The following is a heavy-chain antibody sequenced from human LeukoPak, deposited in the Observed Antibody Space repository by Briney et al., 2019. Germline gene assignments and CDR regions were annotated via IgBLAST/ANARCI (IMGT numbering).Heavy chain of an antibody. CDR3: AGSIFGYPWFDP. CDR1: GGSISSGGYY. CDR2: VFHTGHT. Sequence: SETLSLTCTVSGGSISSGGYYWSWLRQPPGKGLEWIGYVFHTGHTNYNPSLKSRVTMSIDPSKDQFSLEVTSVTAADTAVYYCAGSIFGYPWFDPWGQGTLVTVSS. J-gene: IGHJ5*02. D-gene: IGHD3-9*01. V-gene: IGHV4-61*08.